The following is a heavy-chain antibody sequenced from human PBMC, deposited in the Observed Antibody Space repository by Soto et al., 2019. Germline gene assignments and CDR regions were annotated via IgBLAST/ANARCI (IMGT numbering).Heavy chain of an antibody. CDR2: ISSSSSYI. V-gene: IGHV3-21*01. J-gene: IGHJ6*02. Sequence: PGGSLRLSCAASGFTFSSYSMNWVRQAPGKGLEWVSSISSSSSYIYYADSVKGRFTISRDNAKNSLYLQMNSLRAEDTAVYYCASTPGIAADGTYYYYGMDVWGQGTTVTVSS. CDR1: GFTFSSYS. D-gene: IGHD6-13*01. CDR3: ASTPGIAADGTYYYYGMDV.